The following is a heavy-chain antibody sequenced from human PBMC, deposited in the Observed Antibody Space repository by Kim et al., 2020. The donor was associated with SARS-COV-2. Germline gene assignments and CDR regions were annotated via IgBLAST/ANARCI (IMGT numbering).Heavy chain of an antibody. CDR2: IYPGDSDT. CDR3: ARGTAGLSGSGTFDY. CDR1: GYSFTSYW. D-gene: IGHD3-10*01. J-gene: IGHJ4*02. V-gene: IGHV5-51*01. Sequence: GESLKISCKGSGYSFTSYWIGWVRQMPGKGLEWMGIIYPGDSDTRYSPSFQGQVTISADKSIRTAYLQWSSLKASDTAMYYCARGTAGLSGSGTFDYWGQGTLVTVSS.